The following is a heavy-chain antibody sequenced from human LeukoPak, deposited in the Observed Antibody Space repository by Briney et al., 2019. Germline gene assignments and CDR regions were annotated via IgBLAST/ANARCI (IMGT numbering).Heavy chain of an antibody. CDR1: GFTFDDYG. V-gene: IGHV3-20*04. D-gene: IGHD3-16*02. CDR3: ARDRRLRLGELSYYMDV. Sequence: PGGSLRLSCAASGFTFDDYGMSWVRQAPGKGLELVSGINWIGGSTGYADSVKGRFTISRDNAKNSLYLQMNSLRAEDTAVYYCARDRRLRLGELSYYMDVWGKGTTVTISS. CDR2: INWIGGST. J-gene: IGHJ6*03.